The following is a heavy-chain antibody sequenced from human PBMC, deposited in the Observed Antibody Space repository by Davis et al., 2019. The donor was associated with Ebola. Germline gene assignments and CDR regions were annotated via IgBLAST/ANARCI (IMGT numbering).Heavy chain of an antibody. J-gene: IGHJ3*02. CDR3: ARETYYYDSSGYYKDAFDI. V-gene: IGHV1-46*01. CDR2: INPSGGST. CDR1: GYTFTSYY. D-gene: IGHD3-22*01. Sequence: AASVKVSCKASGYTFTSYYMHWVRQAPGQGLEWMGIINPSGGSTSYAQKFQGRVTMTTDTSTSTAYMELRSLRSDDTAVYYCARETYYYDSSGYYKDAFDIWGQGTMVTVSS.